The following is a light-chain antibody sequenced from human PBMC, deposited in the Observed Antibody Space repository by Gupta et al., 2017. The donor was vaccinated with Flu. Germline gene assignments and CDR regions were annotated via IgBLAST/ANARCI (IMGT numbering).Light chain of an antibody. J-gene: IGKJ2*03. V-gene: IGKV3-20*01. CDR3: QQYGSSPYS. CDR1: QSARSSY. Sequence: EIALTQSPGSLSLSPGERATLPCRASQSARSSYLAWYQQKPGQAPRLLIYGASSRATGIPDRFSGSGSGTDFTLTISRLEPEDFAVYYCQQYGSSPYSFGQGTKLEIK. CDR2: GAS.